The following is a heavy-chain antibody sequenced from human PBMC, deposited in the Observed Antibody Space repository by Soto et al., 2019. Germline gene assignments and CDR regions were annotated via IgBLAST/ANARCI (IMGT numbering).Heavy chain of an antibody. CDR1: GDSVRNQY. J-gene: IGHJ6*03. Sequence: PSETLSLTCTVSGDSVRNQYWSWIRRPPERGLEWIGYIYRSGSTKYNPSLKSRLTISVDTSKNQFSLKLSSVTAADTAVYYCARTLDYGHMDVWGKGTTVTVSS. CDR3: ARTLDYGHMDV. CDR2: IYRSGST. D-gene: IGHD3-16*01. V-gene: IGHV4-4*09.